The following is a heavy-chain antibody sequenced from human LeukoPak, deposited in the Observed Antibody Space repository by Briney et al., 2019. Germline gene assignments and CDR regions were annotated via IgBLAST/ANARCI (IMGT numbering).Heavy chain of an antibody. CDR1: GFTFSSYS. D-gene: IGHD6-6*01. CDR2: ISSSSSYI. CDR3: ARDGDSSSSGHYYFYMDV. V-gene: IGHV3-21*01. Sequence: GGSLTLSCAASGFTFSSYSMNWVRQAPGKGLEWVSSISSSSSYIYYAGSVKGRFTISRDNAKKSLYLQLKSLRGDDTAVYYCARDGDSSSSGHYYFYMDVWGKGTTVTVSS. J-gene: IGHJ6*03.